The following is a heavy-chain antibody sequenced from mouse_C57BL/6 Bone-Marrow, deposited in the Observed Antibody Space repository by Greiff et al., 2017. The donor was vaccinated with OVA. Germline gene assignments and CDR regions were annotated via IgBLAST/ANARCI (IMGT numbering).Heavy chain of an antibody. CDR3: ERRGYYYGSSYRFAY. CDR2: ISTYYGDD. J-gene: IGHJ3*01. V-gene: IGHV1-67*01. CDR1: GYTFTDYA. Sequence: VQLQQSGPELVRPGVSVKISCKGSGYTFTDYAMHWVKQSHAKSLEWIGVISTYYGDDSYNQKFKDKATMTVDKSSSTTYMELARLTSEDSAVYYCERRGYYYGSSYRFAYWGQGTLVTVSA. D-gene: IGHD1-1*01.